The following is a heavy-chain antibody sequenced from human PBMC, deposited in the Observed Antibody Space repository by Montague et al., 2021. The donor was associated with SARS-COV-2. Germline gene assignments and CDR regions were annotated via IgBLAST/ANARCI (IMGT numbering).Heavy chain of an antibody. Sequence: SGKVSFKASGYPFTSYDINWVRQATGQGLEWMGWMNPNSGNTGYAQKFQGRVTMTRNTSISTAYMELSSLRSEDTAVYYCAGGTITRRVFNMAYWFDPWGQGTLVTVSS. CDR1: GYPFTSYD. V-gene: IGHV1-8*01. CDR3: AGGTITRRVFNMAYWFDP. D-gene: IGHD5-24*01. J-gene: IGHJ5*02. CDR2: MNPNSGNT.